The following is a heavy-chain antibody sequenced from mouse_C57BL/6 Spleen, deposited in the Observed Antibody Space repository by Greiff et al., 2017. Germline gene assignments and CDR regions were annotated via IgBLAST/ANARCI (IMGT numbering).Heavy chain of an antibody. J-gene: IGHJ4*01. CDR1: GFSFTSSA. CDR3: ARNLVTDAMDY. Sequence: QVQLKESGPGLVAPSQSLSLTCTVSGFSFTSSAFSWVRQPPGTGLEWLGVIWTGGGTNYNSAHKSRLSISKDNSKSQVFLKMNSLQTDDTARYYCARNLVTDAMDYWGQGTSVTVSS. V-gene: IGHV2-9-1*01. CDR2: IWTGGGT. D-gene: IGHD2-3*01.